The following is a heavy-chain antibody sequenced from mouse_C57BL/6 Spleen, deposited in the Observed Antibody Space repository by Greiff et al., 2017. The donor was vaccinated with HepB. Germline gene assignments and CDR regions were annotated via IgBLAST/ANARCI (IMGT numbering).Heavy chain of an antibody. Sequence: VQLQQSGAELARPGASVKLSCKASGYTFTSYGISWVKQRTGQGLEWIGEIYPRSGNTYYNEKFKGKATLTADKSSSTAYMELRSLTSEDSAVYFCARRRGYSKDYAMDYWGQGTSVTVSS. J-gene: IGHJ4*01. V-gene: IGHV1-81*01. CDR2: IYPRSGNT. CDR3: ARRRGYSKDYAMDY. CDR1: GYTFTSYG. D-gene: IGHD2-5*01.